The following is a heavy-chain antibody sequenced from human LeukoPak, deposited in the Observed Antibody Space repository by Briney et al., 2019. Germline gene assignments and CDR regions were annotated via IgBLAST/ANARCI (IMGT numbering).Heavy chain of an antibody. D-gene: IGHD3-22*01. V-gene: IGHV1-2*02. J-gene: IGHJ4*02. CDR1: GYTFTGYY. CDR3: ARAAPYYYDSSGYYNY. CDR2: INPNSGGT. Sequence: ASVKVSCKASGYTFTGYYMHWVRQAPGQGLGWMGWINPNSGGTNYAQKFQGRVTMTRDTSISTAYMELSRLRSDDTAVYYCARAAPYYYDSSGYYNYWGQGTLVTVSS.